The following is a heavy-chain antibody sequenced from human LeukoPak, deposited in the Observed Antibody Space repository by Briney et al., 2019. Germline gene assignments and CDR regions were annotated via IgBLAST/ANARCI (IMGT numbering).Heavy chain of an antibody. CDR3: GREPDYYYGMDV. CDR2: IYYSGST. J-gene: IGHJ6*04. Sequence: SETLSLTCTVSGGSISSYYWSWIRQPPGKGLEWIGYIYYSGSTNYNPSLKSRVTISVDTSKNQFSLKLSSVTAADTAVYYCGREPDYYYGMDVWGKGTTVTVSS. CDR1: GGSISSYY. V-gene: IGHV4-59*01.